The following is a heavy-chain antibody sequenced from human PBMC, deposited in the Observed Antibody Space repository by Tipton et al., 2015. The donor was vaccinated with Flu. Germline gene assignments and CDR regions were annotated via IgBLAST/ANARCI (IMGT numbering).Heavy chain of an antibody. CDR2: IYHTGTT. J-gene: IGHJ5*02. CDR1: GGSINSGGSY. V-gene: IGHV4-31*03. Sequence: TLSLTCTVSGGSINSGGSYWSWIRQQPGKGLEWIGNIYHTGTTDYNPSLKSRVIISEDTSKNQLSLELRSVTGADTAVYFCAKGEAVTAPHFYDTWGQGNLVTVSS. D-gene: IGHD2-21*02. CDR3: AKGEAVTAPHFYDT.